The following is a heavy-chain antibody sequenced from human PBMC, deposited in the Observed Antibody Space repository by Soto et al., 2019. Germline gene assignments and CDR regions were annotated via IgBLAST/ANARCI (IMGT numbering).Heavy chain of an antibody. D-gene: IGHD6-19*01. Sequence: PGGSLRLSCAASGCSFSSYAMSWVRQAPGKGLEWVSGINTSGGSTYYADSVKGRFTISRDNSKNTLYLQMNSLRAEDTAVYYCARGGSVAVSVYWGQGTQVTVSS. CDR1: GCSFSSYA. CDR3: ARGGSVAVSVY. CDR2: INTSGGST. J-gene: IGHJ4*02. V-gene: IGHV3-23*01.